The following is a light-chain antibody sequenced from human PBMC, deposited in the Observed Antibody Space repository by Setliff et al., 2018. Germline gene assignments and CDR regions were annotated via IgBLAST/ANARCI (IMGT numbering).Light chain of an antibody. J-gene: IGLJ1*01. CDR3: SAYAGNNNWGV. V-gene: IGLV2-11*01. CDR1: NNDVGYYDF. CDR2: DVH. Sequence: QSVLTQPRSVSGAPGQSVTISCSGTNNDVGYYDFASWYQQHPHKAPKLIIFDVHTRPSGIPDRFSGSKSGSAASLTISGLQTEDEADYYCSAYAGNNNWGVFGTGTKVTV.